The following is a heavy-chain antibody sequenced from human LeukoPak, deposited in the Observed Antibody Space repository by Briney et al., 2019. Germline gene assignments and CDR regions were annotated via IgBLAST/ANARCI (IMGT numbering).Heavy chain of an antibody. CDR2: ISGSGGST. CDR3: ARFYDFWSGYYVDY. J-gene: IGHJ4*02. CDR1: GFTFSSCA. V-gene: IGHV3-23*01. D-gene: IGHD3-3*01. Sequence: PGGSLRLSCAASGFTFSSCAMSWVRQAPGKGLEWVSVISGSGGSTYYADSVKGRFTISRDNAKTSVFLQMNSLRAEDTAVYYCARFYDFWSGYYVDYWGQGTLVTVSS.